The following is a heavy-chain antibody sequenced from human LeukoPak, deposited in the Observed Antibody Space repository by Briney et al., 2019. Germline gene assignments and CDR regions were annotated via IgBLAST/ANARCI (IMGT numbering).Heavy chain of an antibody. J-gene: IGHJ1*01. D-gene: IGHD6-19*01. Sequence: GGSLRLSCAASGFTFSSYGMHRVRQAPGKGLEWVALGRFTISRDNSKNTLYLQMNSLRAEDTAVYYCARGGKRAVAGTRSPQYFQHWGQGTLVTVSS. CDR1: GFTFSSYG. CDR3: ARGGKRAVAGTRSPQYFQH. V-gene: IGHV3-30*02.